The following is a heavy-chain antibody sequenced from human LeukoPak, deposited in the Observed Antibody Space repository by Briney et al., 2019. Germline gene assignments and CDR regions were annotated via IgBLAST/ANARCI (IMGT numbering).Heavy chain of an antibody. CDR2: ISSSSTYM. J-gene: IGHJ5*02. D-gene: IGHD1-26*01. V-gene: IGHV3-21*01. Sequence: PGGSLRLSCVASGFTFTNYNMNWVRQAPGKGLEWVSSISSSSTYMFYADSVEGRFTISRDDAKNSLYLQMNSLRAEDMAVYYCAPTGKGSGSYYWFDPWGQGTLVTVSS. CDR1: GFTFTNYN. CDR3: APTGKGSGSYYWFDP.